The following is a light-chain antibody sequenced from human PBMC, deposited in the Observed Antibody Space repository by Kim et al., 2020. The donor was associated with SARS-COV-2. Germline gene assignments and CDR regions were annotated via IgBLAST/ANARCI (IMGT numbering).Light chain of an antibody. V-gene: IGKV1-39*01. Sequence: ASVGDRVTITCRTTPRISSHLNWYQQNPGRAPKLQISAASTLQGGVPPMFSGSGSETDFTLTISSLQPEDFATYVCQPSYITPFPFGPGTKVDIK. CDR1: PRISSH. CDR2: AAS. J-gene: IGKJ3*01. CDR3: QPSYITPFP.